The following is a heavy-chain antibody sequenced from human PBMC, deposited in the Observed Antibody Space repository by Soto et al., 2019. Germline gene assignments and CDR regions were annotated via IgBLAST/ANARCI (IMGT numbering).Heavy chain of an antibody. D-gene: IGHD6-13*01. J-gene: IGHJ6*02. V-gene: IGHV4-34*01. CDR1: GGSFSGYY. Sequence: PSETLSLTCAVYGGSFSGYYWSWIRQPPGKGLEWIGEINHSGSTNYNPSLKSRVTISVDTSKNQFSLKLSSVTAADTAVYYCARGRGIAADNSSSYGIDVWGQGTTVTVSS. CDR3: ARGRGIAADNSSSYGIDV. CDR2: INHSGST.